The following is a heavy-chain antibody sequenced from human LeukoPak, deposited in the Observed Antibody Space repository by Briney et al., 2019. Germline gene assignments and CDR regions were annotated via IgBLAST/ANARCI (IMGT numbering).Heavy chain of an antibody. J-gene: IGHJ4*02. D-gene: IGHD2-2*01. CDR1: GFTFGDYA. CDR3: TGDPATPDNVG. V-gene: IGHV3-49*03. Sequence: HSGGSLRLSCSVSGFTFGDYAMSWFRQAPGEGLEWVGFIRSRAYGGTAEYAASVKGRFTISRDDSKSIAYLQMNGLKTEDTAVYYCTGDPATPDNVGWGQGTLVTVSS. CDR2: IRSRAYGGTA.